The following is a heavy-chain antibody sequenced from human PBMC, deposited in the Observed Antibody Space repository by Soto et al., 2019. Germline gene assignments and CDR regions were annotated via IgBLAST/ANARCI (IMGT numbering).Heavy chain of an antibody. Sequence: QVQLVESGGGVVQPGRSLRLSCAASGFTFSSYAMHWVRQAPGKGLEWVAVISYDGSNKYYADSVKGRFTISRDNSKNTLYLQMNSLRAEDTAVCYCARAGQLWDPGFDYWGQGTLVTVSS. V-gene: IGHV3-30-3*01. CDR1: GFTFSSYA. CDR2: ISYDGSNK. J-gene: IGHJ4*02. D-gene: IGHD3-16*01. CDR3: ARAGQLWDPGFDY.